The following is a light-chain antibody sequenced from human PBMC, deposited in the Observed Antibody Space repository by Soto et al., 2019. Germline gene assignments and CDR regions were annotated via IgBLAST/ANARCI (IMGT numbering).Light chain of an antibody. Sequence: EIVMTQSPATLSVSPGDRATLSCRASQSITSNLAWYQQRPGQAPRLLIYDASTRATGVPARFSGSGSGTEFTLTISSLQSEDLAVYYCQHYKNWPYTFGQGTKLEIK. CDR2: DAS. V-gene: IGKV3-15*01. CDR1: QSITSN. J-gene: IGKJ2*01. CDR3: QHYKNWPYT.